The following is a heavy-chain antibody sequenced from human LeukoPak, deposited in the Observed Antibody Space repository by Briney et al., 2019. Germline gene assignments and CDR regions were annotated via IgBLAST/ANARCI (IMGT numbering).Heavy chain of an antibody. J-gene: IGHJ4*02. CDR2: ISYDGSNK. V-gene: IGHV3-30*04. D-gene: IGHD6-19*01. CDR3: ARIAVAGNLDY. CDR1: GFTFSSYA. Sequence: GGSLRLSCAASGFTFSSYAMHWVRQAPGKGLGWVAVISYDGSNKYYADSVKGRFTISRDNSKNTLYLQMNGLRAEDTAVYYCARIAVAGNLDYWGQGTLVTVSS.